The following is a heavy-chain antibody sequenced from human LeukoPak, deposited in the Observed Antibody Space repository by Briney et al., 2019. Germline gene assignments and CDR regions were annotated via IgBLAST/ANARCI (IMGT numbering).Heavy chain of an antibody. D-gene: IGHD6-13*01. Sequence: PSETLSLTCTVSGGSISTYYWSWLRQPPGKGLEWIGYIYNSGSTNYNPSLQSRVTISVDTSKNQFSLRLTSVTAADTAVYYCAKAVAAAGRFGFDPWGQGTLVTVSS. CDR3: AKAVAAAGRFGFDP. CDR2: IYNSGST. J-gene: IGHJ5*02. V-gene: IGHV4-59*01. CDR1: GGSISTYY.